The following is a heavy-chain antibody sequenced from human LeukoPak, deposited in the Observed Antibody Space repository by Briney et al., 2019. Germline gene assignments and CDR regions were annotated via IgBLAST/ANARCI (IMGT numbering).Heavy chain of an antibody. D-gene: IGHD5-24*01. V-gene: IGHV3-43*02. CDR3: AREQFSHTSNYFDN. Sequence: GGSLTLFCAASGFMFDDYAMHWLSQVAGRGLECFSLISADGVSAFYAESVRGRFTISRYNNNNSLSLQMHSLTAEDTAFYYCAREQFSHTSNYFDNWGQGILVTVSS. J-gene: IGHJ4*02. CDR2: ISADGVSA. CDR1: GFMFDDYA.